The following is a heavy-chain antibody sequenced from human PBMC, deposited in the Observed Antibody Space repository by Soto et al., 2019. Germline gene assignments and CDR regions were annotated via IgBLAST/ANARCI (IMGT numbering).Heavy chain of an antibody. CDR1: GFCFSAYY. CDR2: INHSGST. CDR3: ERRSWYYGMAV. J-gene: IGHJ6*02. D-gene: IGHD6-13*01. Sequence: GTLYLTFSVSGFCFSAYYWTWIRPPPGKGLEWIGEINHSGSTNYNSSLKSRVTISADTSQKHFSLKMTSVTAADTAVYYCERRSWYYGMAVGGQGTTGTFAS. V-gene: IGHV4-34*01.